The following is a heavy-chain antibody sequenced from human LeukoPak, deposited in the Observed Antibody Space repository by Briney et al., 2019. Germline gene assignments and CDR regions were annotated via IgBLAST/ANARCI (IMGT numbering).Heavy chain of an antibody. V-gene: IGHV3-9*01. Sequence: GGSLRLSCAASGFTFSSYGMHWVRQAPWKGLEWVSGISWNSGSIGYADSVKGRFTISRDNAKNSLYLQMNSLRAEDTALYYCAKARRIQLWLHDAFDIWGQGTMVTVPS. CDR2: ISWNSGSI. CDR3: AKARRIQLWLHDAFDI. J-gene: IGHJ3*02. CDR1: GFTFSSYG. D-gene: IGHD5-18*01.